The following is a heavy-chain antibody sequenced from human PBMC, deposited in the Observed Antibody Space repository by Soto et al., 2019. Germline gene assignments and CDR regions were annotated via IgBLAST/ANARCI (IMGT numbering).Heavy chain of an antibody. J-gene: IGHJ4*02. D-gene: IGHD2-2*02. CDR1: TFTFSIHW. V-gene: IGHV3-7*01. CDR3: ARICCSTTSCYIDY. CDR2: INQGGSAK. Sequence: GGSLRLSCAASTFTFSIHWMSWVRQAPGKGLEWVANINQGGSAKYYLDSVKGRFTISRDNAKNSLDLQMNSLRAEDTAVYYCARICCSTTSCYIDYWGQGTLVTVPS.